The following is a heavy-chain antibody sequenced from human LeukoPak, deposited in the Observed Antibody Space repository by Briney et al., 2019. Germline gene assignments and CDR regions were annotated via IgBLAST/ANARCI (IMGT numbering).Heavy chain of an antibody. V-gene: IGHV6-1*01. J-gene: IGHJ4*02. CDR2: TYYRSKRYN. CDR1: GDCVSSNSAA. CDR3: ARDRSYDSSGYYSYFDY. Sequence: SQTLSLTCAISGDCVSSNSAAWDWIRQSPSRGLEWLGRTYYRSKRYNDSAVSVKSRITINPDTSKNPFSLQLNSVTPEDTAVYFCARDRSYDSSGYYSYFDYWGQGTLVTVSS. D-gene: IGHD3-22*01.